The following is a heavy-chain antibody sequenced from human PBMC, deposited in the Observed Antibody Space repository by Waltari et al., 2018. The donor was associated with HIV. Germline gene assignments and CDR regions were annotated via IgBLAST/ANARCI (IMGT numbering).Heavy chain of an antibody. Sequence: QVQLQESGPGLLRPSQTLSLTCAVSGVSINIGGYYWSWVRQHPRPVLEWIGHIYNNCNTYYNPSLQSRVTISLDTSQHQFSLRLNSVTAADNGVYYCARGRKGYLGIEDFDSWGQGTLVTVTS. J-gene: IGHJ4*02. D-gene: IGHD2-15*01. CDR1: GVSINIGGYY. V-gene: IGHV4-31*11. CDR2: IYNNCNT. CDR3: ARGRKGYLGIEDFDS.